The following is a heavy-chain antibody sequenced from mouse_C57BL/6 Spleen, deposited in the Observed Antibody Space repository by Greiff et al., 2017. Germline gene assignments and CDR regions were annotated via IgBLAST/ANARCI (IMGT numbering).Heavy chain of an antibody. CDR2: IDPNSGGT. CDR1: GYTFTSYW. D-gene: IGHD1-1*01. V-gene: IGHV1-72*01. J-gene: IGHJ1*03. Sequence: QVQLQQPGAELVKPGASVKLSCKASGYTFTSYWMHWVKQRPGRGLEWIGRIDPNSGGTKYNEKFKSKATLTVDKPSSSAYMQLISLTSEDSAVYYGSRYYGSIYWYFDVWGTGTTVTVSS. CDR3: SRYYGSIYWYFDV.